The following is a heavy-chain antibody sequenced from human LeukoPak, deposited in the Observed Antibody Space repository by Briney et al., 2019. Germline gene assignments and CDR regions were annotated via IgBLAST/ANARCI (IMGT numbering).Heavy chain of an antibody. D-gene: IGHD3-10*01. CDR1: GFTFSSYA. V-gene: IGHV3-23*01. J-gene: IGHJ4*02. Sequence: GGSLRLSCAASGFTFSSYAMSWVRQAPGKGLEWVSSISGSGGSTYYADSVKGRSTISRDNSKNTLYLQMNSLRAEDTAVYYCAKRREFEFDYWGQGTLVTVSS. CDR2: ISGSGGST. CDR3: AKRREFEFDY.